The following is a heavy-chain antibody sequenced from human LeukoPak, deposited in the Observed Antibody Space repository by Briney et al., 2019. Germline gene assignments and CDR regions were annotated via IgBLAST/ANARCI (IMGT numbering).Heavy chain of an antibody. CDR3: AHSSQRMGPNWFDP. CDR1: GFSLSTRGGG. CDR2: IYWNDDK. V-gene: IGHV2-5*01. Sequence: GSGPTLVEPTQTLTLTCTFSGFSLSTRGGGVGWIRQPPGKALEWLALIYWNDDKRYSPSLKSRLTITKDTSKNQVVLTMTNMDPVDTATYYCAHSSQRMGPNWFDPWGQGTLVTVSS. J-gene: IGHJ5*02. D-gene: IGHD1-26*01.